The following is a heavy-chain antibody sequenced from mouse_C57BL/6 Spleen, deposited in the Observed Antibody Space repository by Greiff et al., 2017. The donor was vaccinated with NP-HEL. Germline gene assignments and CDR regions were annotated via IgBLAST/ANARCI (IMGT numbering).Heavy chain of an antibody. CDR3: ARGRYGKGYFDV. Sequence: QVQLQQSGAELVRPGTSVKMSCKASGYTFTNYWIGWAKQRPGHGLEWIGDIYPGGGYTNYNDKFKGKATLTADKSSSTAYMQFSSLTSEDSAIYYCARGRYGKGYFDVWGTGTTVTVSS. V-gene: IGHV1-63*01. CDR1: GYTFTNYW. J-gene: IGHJ1*03. CDR2: IYPGGGYT. D-gene: IGHD2-1*01.